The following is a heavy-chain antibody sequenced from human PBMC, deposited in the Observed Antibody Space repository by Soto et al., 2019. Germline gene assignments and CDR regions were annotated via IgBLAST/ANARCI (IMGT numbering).Heavy chain of an antibody. CDR2: IYYSGST. J-gene: IGHJ5*02. CDR1: GNSISSYY. Sequence: TSETLSLTCTVSGNSISSYYWSWIRQPPGKGLEWIGYIYYSGSTNYNPSLKSRVTISVDTSKNQFSLKLSPVTAADTAVYYCARVPAVASTFPSLWFDPWGQGTLVTVSS. V-gene: IGHV4-59*01. D-gene: IGHD6-19*01. CDR3: ARVPAVASTFPSLWFDP.